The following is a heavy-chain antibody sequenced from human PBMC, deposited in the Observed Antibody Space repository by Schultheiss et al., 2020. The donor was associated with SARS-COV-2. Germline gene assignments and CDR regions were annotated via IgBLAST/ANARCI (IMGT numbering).Heavy chain of an antibody. J-gene: IGHJ4*02. CDR3: ARGRLEYSSSSGLGFDY. D-gene: IGHD6-6*01. CDR1: GGSISSGYY. V-gene: IGHV4-38-2*02. CDR2: IYHSGST. Sequence: GSLRLSCTVSGGSISSGYYWGWIRQPPGKGLEWIGSIYHSGSTYYNPSLKSRVTISVDRSKNQFSLKLSSVTAADTAVYYCARGRLEYSSSSGLGFDYWGQGTLVTVSS.